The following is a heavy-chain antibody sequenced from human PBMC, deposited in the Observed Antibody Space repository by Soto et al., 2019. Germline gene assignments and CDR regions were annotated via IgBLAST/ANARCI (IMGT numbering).Heavy chain of an antibody. CDR1: GFTFRSYE. D-gene: IGHD3-3*01. CDR3: VRDLHEPLPADVLRVTK. J-gene: IGHJ4*02. Sequence: EVQLVESVGGLVQPGGSLTLSCAASGFTFRSYEMHWVRQPPGKGLQWISYISADGSGTYYADSVRGRFTISRDNARNSLSLQMNSLRADDTAIYYCVRDLHEPLPADVLRVTKWAQGTQVTVSS. V-gene: IGHV3-48*03. CDR2: ISADGSGT.